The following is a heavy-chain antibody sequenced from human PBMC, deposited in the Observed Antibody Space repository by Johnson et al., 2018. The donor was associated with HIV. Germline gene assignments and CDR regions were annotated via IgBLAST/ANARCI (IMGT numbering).Heavy chain of an antibody. CDR2: IRYDGSNK. V-gene: IGHV3-30*02. D-gene: IGHD1-7*01. Sequence: QMQLVESGGGLVQPGGSLRLSCAASGFTFSSYGMHWVLQAPGKGLEWVAVIRYDGSNKYCAASVKGRFTISRNAATHSLYLRMDRLRTEDTAVYYCARVEWELELLGAFDIWGQGTMVTVSS. CDR1: GFTFSSYG. J-gene: IGHJ3*02. CDR3: ARVEWELELLGAFDI.